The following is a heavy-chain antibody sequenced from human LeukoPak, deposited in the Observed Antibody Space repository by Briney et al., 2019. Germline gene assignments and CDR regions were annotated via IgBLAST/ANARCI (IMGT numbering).Heavy chain of an antibody. Sequence: GGPLRLSCAASGFNFSNYAMTWVRQAPGKGLEWVSAVTGISSNTYYADSVKGRFTISRDNSKNMLYLEMNSLRVEDTAIYYCAKDRSSTTSCSNYWGRGTLVTVSS. CDR2: VTGISSNT. V-gene: IGHV3-23*01. D-gene: IGHD2-2*01. J-gene: IGHJ4*02. CDR1: GFNFSNYA. CDR3: AKDRSSTTSCSNY.